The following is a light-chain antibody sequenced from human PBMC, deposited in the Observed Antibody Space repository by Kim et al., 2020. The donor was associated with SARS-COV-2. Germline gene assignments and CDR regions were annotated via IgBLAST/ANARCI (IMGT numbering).Light chain of an antibody. CDR1: QNNNTY. V-gene: IGKV1-39*01. CDR3: QQTHTVPPT. J-gene: IGKJ2*01. CDR2: SAS. Sequence: SASVGDRVPITCRASQNNNTYLNWYQQKPGQAPKLLIHSASSLQSGVPSTFSGSGSGPDFALTITSLKPEDSATYFCQQTHTVPPTFGQGTKVEI.